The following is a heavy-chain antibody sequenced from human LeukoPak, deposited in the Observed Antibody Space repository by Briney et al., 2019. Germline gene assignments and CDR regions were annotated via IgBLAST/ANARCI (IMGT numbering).Heavy chain of an antibody. Sequence: SETLSLTCTVSGGSISSSSYYWGWIRQPPGKGLEWTGSIYYSGSTYYNPSLKSRVTISVDTSKNQFSLKLSSVTAADTAVYYCARHYYGSGSSEIDYWGQGTLVTVSS. CDR2: IYYSGST. J-gene: IGHJ4*02. D-gene: IGHD3-10*01. CDR1: GGSISSSSYY. CDR3: ARHYYGSGSSEIDY. V-gene: IGHV4-39*01.